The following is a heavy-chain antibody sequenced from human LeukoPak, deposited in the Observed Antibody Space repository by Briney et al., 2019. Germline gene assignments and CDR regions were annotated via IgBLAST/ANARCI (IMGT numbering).Heavy chain of an antibody. J-gene: IGHJ5*02. CDR1: GYTFTAFY. Sequence: GASVKVSCKASGYTFTAFYMHWVRQAPGQGLEWMGWINPNSGATNYAQKFQGRVTMTRDTSISTAYMEPSRLRSDDTAVYYCARAHLIAAAGYNWFDPWGQGTLVTVSS. CDR2: INPNSGAT. D-gene: IGHD6-13*01. V-gene: IGHV1-2*02. CDR3: ARAHLIAAAGYNWFDP.